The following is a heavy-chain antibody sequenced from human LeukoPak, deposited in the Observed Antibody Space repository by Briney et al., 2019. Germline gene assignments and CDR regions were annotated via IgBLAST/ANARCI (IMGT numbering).Heavy chain of an antibody. CDR2: IYYSGST. CDR3: ARVHLKYSSGWGFDY. V-gene: IGHV4-59*01. J-gene: IGHJ4*02. D-gene: IGHD6-19*01. Sequence: SETLSLTCTVSGGSISSYYWSWIRQPPGKGLEWIGYIYYSGSTNYNPSLKSRVTISVDTSKNQFSLKLSSVTAADTAVYYCARVHLKYSSGWGFDYWGQGTLVTVSS. CDR1: GGSISSYY.